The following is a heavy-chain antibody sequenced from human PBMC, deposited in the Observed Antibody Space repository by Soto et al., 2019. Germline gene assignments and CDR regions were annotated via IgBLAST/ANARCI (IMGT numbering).Heavy chain of an antibody. CDR2: IFNSGTI. CDR1: GASVNSYY. V-gene: IGHV4-59*02. Sequence: QVELQESGPGLVKPSETLSLACSVFGASVNSYYWSWIRRSPGRGLEWIGHIFNSGTIHYNPSLKSRVTMSVDSSKNQVSLKMKPVTAADTAIYYCGRDLLATASSRWYFDYGLAVWGQGTAVTVSS. J-gene: IGHJ6*02. D-gene: IGHD3-3*02. CDR3: GRDLLATASSRWYFDYGLAV.